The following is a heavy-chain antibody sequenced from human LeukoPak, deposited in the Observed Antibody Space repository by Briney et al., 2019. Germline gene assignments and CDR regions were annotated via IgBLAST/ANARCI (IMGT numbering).Heavy chain of an antibody. J-gene: IGHJ3*02. V-gene: IGHV4-59*01. CDR2: ISYSGST. Sequence: SETLSLTCTVSGRSISSYYWSWIRQPPGKGLEWVGSISYSGSTNYNPSLKSRVTISVDTSKNQFSLKLSSVTAADTAVYYCARALDYGDYGKDDAFDIWGQGTMVTVSS. CDR3: ARALDYGDYGKDDAFDI. CDR1: GRSISSYY. D-gene: IGHD4-17*01.